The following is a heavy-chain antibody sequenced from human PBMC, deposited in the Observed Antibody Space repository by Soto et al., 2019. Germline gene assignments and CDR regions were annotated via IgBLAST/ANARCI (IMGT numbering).Heavy chain of an antibody. CDR3: VKGNQLLRYYFEF. J-gene: IGHJ4*01. V-gene: IGHV3-30-3*01. Sequence: GGSLRLSCAASGFTVSSYAMHWVRQAPGKGLEWVAVISYDGSNKYYADSVKGRFTISRDNSKNTLYLQMNSLRAEDTAVYYCVKGNQLLRYYFEFWGPGTLVTVSS. CDR1: GFTVSSYA. D-gene: IGHD2-15*01. CDR2: ISYDGSNK.